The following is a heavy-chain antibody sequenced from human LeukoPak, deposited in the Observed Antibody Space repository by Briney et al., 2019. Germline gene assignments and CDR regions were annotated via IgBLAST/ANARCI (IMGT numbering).Heavy chain of an antibody. D-gene: IGHD1-26*01. CDR2: TYYSGST. Sequence: SETLSLTCTVSGGSISSGGYYWSWIRQPPGKGLEWIGYTYYSGSTNYNPSLKSRVTISVDTSKNQFSLKLSSVTAADTAVYYCARQGPVSGSYFNWFDPWGQGTLVTVSS. CDR1: GGSISSGGYY. J-gene: IGHJ5*02. CDR3: ARQGPVSGSYFNWFDP. V-gene: IGHV4-61*08.